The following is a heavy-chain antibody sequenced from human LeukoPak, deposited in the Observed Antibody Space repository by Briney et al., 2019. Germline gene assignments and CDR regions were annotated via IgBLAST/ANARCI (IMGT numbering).Heavy chain of an antibody. D-gene: IGHD2-15*01. J-gene: IGHJ4*02. Sequence: GGSLIISCASSGFTFSFYWMHWVRQAPGKGLVWVSRINNDGRSTSYAGTAKGRFTISRDNAKNTLYLQMNSLRAEDTAVYYCARDNEYCTGGTCRLDYWGQGSLATVSS. CDR1: GFTFSFYW. CDR2: INNDGRST. V-gene: IGHV3-74*01. CDR3: ARDNEYCTGGTCRLDY.